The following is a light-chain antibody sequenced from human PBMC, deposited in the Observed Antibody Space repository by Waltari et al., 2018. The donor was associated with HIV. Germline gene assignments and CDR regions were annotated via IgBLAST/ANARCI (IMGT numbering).Light chain of an antibody. CDR2: AAA. V-gene: IGKV3-20*01. CDR3: QQYGNSPALYT. Sequence: EIVLTQSPGTLSLSPGERAPLSCRASQSVSSSSLAWYQQKAGQAPRLLIYAAASRATGIPDRFSGSGSGTDFTLTISRLEPEDFAVYYCQQYGNSPALYTFGQGTKLEIK. CDR1: QSVSSSS. J-gene: IGKJ2*01.